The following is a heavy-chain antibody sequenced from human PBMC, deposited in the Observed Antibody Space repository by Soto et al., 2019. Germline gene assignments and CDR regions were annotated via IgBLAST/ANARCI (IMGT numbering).Heavy chain of an antibody. CDR2: VDTDGSDT. J-gene: IGHJ5*02. CDR3: ARDWNYGGSNWFDP. Sequence: VQLVESGGGLVQPGGSLRLSCVGSGFTLSHYWMHWVRQAPGKGLVWVSRVDTDGSDTNYADSVRGRFTIFRDNAKNTLYLQMNSLRAEDTAVYYCARDWNYGGSNWFDPWGQGTLVTVSS. D-gene: IGHD1-7*01. CDR1: GFTLSHYW. V-gene: IGHV3-74*01.